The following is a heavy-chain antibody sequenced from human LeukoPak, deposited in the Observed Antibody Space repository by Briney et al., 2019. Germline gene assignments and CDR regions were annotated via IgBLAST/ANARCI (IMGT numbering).Heavy chain of an antibody. CDR1: GGSISSYY. J-gene: IGHJ5*02. Sequence: SETLSLTCTVSGGSISSYYWSWIRQPPGKGLEWIGYIYYSGSTNYNPSLKSRVTTPVDTSKNQFSLKLSSVTAADTAVYYCARIYSGYDFYNWFDPWGQGTLVTVSS. D-gene: IGHD5-12*01. CDR2: IYYSGST. CDR3: ARIYSGYDFYNWFDP. V-gene: IGHV4-59*12.